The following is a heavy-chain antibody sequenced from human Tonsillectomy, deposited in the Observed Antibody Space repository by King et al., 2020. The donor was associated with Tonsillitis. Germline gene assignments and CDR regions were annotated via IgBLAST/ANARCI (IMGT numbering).Heavy chain of an antibody. D-gene: IGHD5-24*01. CDR1: GVTFSSYG. V-gene: IGHV3-33*01. CDR2: IWYDGSNK. J-gene: IGHJ4*02. Sequence: VQLVESGGGVVQPGRSLRLSCAASGVTFSSYGMHWVGQAPGKGLEWVAVIWYDGSNKYYADSVKGRFTISRDNSKNTLYLQMNSLRAEETAGYYCARDRGEMATLDYWGQGTLVTVSS. CDR3: ARDRGEMATLDY.